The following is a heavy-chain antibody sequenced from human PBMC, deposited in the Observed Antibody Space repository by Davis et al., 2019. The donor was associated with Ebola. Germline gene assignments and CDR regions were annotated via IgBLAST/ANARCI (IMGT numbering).Heavy chain of an antibody. D-gene: IGHD2-8*02. CDR3: ASLRRTITGMDDGFDI. V-gene: IGHV5-51*01. J-gene: IGHJ3*02. CDR1: GYSFYQYW. Sequence: GESLKISCKGLGYSFYQYWIGWVRQMPGKGLEWMGVIYTGDSDTRYSPSFRGQVTISADKSFKTAFLQWTSLKASDTAMYYCASLRRTITGMDDGFDIWGQGTMVTVSS. CDR2: IYTGDSDT.